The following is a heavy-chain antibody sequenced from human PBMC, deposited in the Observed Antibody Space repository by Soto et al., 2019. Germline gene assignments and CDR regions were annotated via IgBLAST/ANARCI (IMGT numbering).Heavy chain of an antibody. Sequence: VPLVESGGGLVQPGGSLRLSCAASGFTFNSYNMKWVRQAPGKGPEWVAYIDRGSATIHYADSVKGRFTISRDNAENSFFLQMNSLRAEDTGVYYCARDAGGSYRRGWFDPWGQGTLVTVSS. V-gene: IGHV3-48*01. D-gene: IGHD1-26*01. CDR1: GFTFNSYN. J-gene: IGHJ5*02. CDR3: ARDAGGSYRRGWFDP. CDR2: IDRGSATI.